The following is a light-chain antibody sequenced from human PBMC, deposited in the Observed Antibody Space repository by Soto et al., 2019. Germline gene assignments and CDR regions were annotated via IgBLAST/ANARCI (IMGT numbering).Light chain of an antibody. CDR1: QSISSW. CDR2: DAS. Sequence: DIQMPQSPSTLSASVGDRVTSTCRASQSISSWLAWYQQKPGKAPKLLIYDASSLESGVPSRFSGSGSGTDFTLTISSLEPEDFAVYYCQQRSNWPWTFGQGTKVDIK. CDR3: QQRSNWPWT. J-gene: IGKJ1*01. V-gene: IGKV1-5*01.